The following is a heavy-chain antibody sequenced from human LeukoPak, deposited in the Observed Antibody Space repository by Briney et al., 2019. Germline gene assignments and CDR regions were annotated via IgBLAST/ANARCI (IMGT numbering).Heavy chain of an antibody. Sequence: GGSLRLSCAASGFTFSSYSMNWVRQAPGKGLEWVSYISSSGSTIYYADSVKGRFTISRDNAKNSLYLQMNSLRAEDTAVYYCARDLSGWGYYYYYYMDVWGKGTTVTISS. CDR3: ARDLSGWGYYYYYYMDV. J-gene: IGHJ6*03. CDR2: ISSSGSTI. V-gene: IGHV3-48*04. CDR1: GFTFSSYS. D-gene: IGHD3-16*01.